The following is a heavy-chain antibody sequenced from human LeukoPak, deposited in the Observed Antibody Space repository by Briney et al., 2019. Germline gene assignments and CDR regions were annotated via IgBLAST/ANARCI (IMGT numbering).Heavy chain of an antibody. D-gene: IGHD6-25*01. J-gene: IGHJ4*02. CDR1: GFTFSSYG. Sequence: GGSLRLSCAASGFTFSSYGMHWVRQAPGKGLEWVAVIWYDGSNKYYADSVKGRFTISRDNSKNTLYLQMNSLRAEDTAVYYCAKNQYAQSLEAGFDYWGQGTLVTVSS. CDR3: AKNQYAQSLEAGFDY. CDR2: IWYDGSNK. V-gene: IGHV3-33*06.